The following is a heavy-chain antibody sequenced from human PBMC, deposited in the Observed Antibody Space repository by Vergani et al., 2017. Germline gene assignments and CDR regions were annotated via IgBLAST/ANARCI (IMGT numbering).Heavy chain of an antibody. CDR1: GGSFSGYY. V-gene: IGHV4-34*01. D-gene: IGHD3-9*01. Sequence: QVQLQQWGAGLLKPSETLSLTCAVYGGSFSGYYWSWIRQPPGKGLEWIGEINHSGSTNYNPSLKSRVTISVDTSKNQFSLKLSSVTAADTAVYYCASRHFDRQLLRYFDWSTYYYYYGMDVWGQGTTVTVSS. CDR2: INHSGST. CDR3: ASRHFDRQLLRYFDWSTYYYYYGMDV. J-gene: IGHJ6*02.